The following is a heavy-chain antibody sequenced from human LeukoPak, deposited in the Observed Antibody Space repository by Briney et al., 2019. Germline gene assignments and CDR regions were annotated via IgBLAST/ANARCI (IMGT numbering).Heavy chain of an antibody. V-gene: IGHV1-18*01. J-gene: IGHJ3*02. CDR1: GYAFISYG. CDR2: ISTNTGAT. Sequence: ASVKVSCKASGYAFISYGISWVRQAPGQGLEWMGWISTNTGATSYSQNFKGRVTLTTDTSTTTVNMELRSLRSDDTAVYYCARDWYCTSTGCHDTFDIWGQGTMVTVSS. CDR3: ARDWYCTSTGCHDTFDI. D-gene: IGHD2-2*01.